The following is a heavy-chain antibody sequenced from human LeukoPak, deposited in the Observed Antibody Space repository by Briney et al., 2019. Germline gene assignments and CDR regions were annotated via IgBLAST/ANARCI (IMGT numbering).Heavy chain of an antibody. V-gene: IGHV1-24*01. D-gene: IGHD1-26*01. CDR3: ATMAVGATLGYWFDP. CDR2: FDPEDGET. J-gene: IGHJ5*02. CDR1: GYTLTELS. Sequence: GASVKVSCKVSGYTLTELSMHWVRQAPGKGLEWMGGFDPEDGETIYAQKFQGRVTMTGDTSTDTAYMELSSLRSEDTAVYYCATMAVGATLGYWFDPWGQGTLVTVSS.